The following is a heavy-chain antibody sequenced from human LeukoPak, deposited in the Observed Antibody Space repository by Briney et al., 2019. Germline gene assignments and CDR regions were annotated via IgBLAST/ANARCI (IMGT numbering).Heavy chain of an antibody. CDR3: ARGGRWLQLGDFDY. Sequence: SETLSLTCTVSGGSISSGSYYWSWIRQPAGKGLEWIGRIYTSGSTNYNPSLKRRVTISVDTSKNQFSLKLSSVTAADTAVYYCARGGRWLQLGDFDYWGQGTLVTVSS. CDR2: IYTSGST. D-gene: IGHD5-24*01. J-gene: IGHJ4*02. V-gene: IGHV4-61*02. CDR1: GGSISSGSYY.